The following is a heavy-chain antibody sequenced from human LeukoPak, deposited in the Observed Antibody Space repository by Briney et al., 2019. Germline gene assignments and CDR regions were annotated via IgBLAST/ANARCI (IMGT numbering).Heavy chain of an antibody. D-gene: IGHD2-15*01. CDR1: GGSFSDYY. J-gene: IGHJ2*01. Sequence: PSETLSLTCAVYGGSFSDYYWTWIRQPPGKGLEWIGEINHSGSTNYNPSLKSRVTISVDTSKNQFSLKLSSVTAADTAVYYCARGGRSLVAAQFDLWGRGTLVTVSS. V-gene: IGHV4-34*01. CDR2: INHSGST. CDR3: ARGGRSLVAAQFDL.